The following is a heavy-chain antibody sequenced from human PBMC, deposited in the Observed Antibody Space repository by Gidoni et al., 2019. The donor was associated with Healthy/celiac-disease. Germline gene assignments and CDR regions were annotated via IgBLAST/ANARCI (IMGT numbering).Heavy chain of an antibody. V-gene: IGHV3-49*04. D-gene: IGHD3-3*01. J-gene: IGHJ4*02. Sequence: EVQLVESGGGLVQPGRSLRLSCTASGFTFGDYAMSWVRQAPGKGLEWVGFIRSKAYGGTTEYAASVKGRFTISRDDSKSIAYLQMNSLKTEDTAVYYCTTGITYYDFLVGTSLPTRNDYWGQGTLVTVSS. CDR2: IRSKAYGGTT. CDR1: GFTFGDYA. CDR3: TTGITYYDFLVGTSLPTRNDY.